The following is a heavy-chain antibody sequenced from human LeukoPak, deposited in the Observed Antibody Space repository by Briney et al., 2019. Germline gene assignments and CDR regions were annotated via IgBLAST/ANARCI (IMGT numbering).Heavy chain of an antibody. Sequence: SQALSLTCTVSGGSISSGSYYWSWLRQPAGKGLEWIGRIYTSGSTTYNSSLKSRVTISLDTSKNHFSLRLSSVTAADTAVYYCARDREVGATGYYFDYWGQGTLVTVSS. CDR2: IYTSGST. CDR3: ARDREVGATGYYFDY. D-gene: IGHD1-26*01. V-gene: IGHV4-61*02. CDR1: GGSISSGSYY. J-gene: IGHJ4*02.